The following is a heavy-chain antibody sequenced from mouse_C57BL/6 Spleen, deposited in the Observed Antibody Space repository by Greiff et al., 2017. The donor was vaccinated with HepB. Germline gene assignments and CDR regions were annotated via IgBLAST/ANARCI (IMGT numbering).Heavy chain of an antibody. V-gene: IGHV1-64*01. CDR3: TRSLTGPYFDY. CDR1: GYTFTSYR. J-gene: IGHJ2*01. Sequence: VQLQQPGAELVKPGASVKLSCKASGYTFTSYRMHWVKQRPGQGLEWIGMIHPNSGSTNYNEKFKSKATLTVDKSSSTAYMQLSSLTSEDSAFYYCTRSLTGPYFDYWGQGTTLTVSS. CDR2: IHPNSGST. D-gene: IGHD4-1*01.